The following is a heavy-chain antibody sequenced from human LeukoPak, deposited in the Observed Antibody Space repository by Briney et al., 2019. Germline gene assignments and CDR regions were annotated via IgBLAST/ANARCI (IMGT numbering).Heavy chain of an antibody. CDR1: AYTFTSNY. CDR2: INPGGDSA. J-gene: IGHJ5*02. D-gene: IGHD6-19*01. Sequence: ASVKVSCKASAYTFTSNYVHWVRQAPGQGLEWMGLINPGGDSASYAQNFQGRVTLTRDTSTSTVYMELSSLRSEDTAVYYCASAVAGKEWFDPWGQGTLVTVSS. V-gene: IGHV1-46*01. CDR3: ASAVAGKEWFDP.